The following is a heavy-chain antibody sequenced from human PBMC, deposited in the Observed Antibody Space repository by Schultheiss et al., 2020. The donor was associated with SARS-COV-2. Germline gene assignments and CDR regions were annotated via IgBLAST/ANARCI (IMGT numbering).Heavy chain of an antibody. D-gene: IGHD1-20*01. CDR1: GGSISSSSYY. J-gene: IGHJ6*02. CDR3: ARARGITGSNKVYGMDV. CDR2: IYTSGST. V-gene: IGHV4-61*02. Sequence: SETLSLTCTVSGGSISSSSYYWGWIRQPAGKGLEWIGRIYTSGSTNYNPSLKSRVTMSVDTSKNQFSLKLSSVTAADTAVYYCARARGITGSNKVYGMDVWGQGTTVTVSS.